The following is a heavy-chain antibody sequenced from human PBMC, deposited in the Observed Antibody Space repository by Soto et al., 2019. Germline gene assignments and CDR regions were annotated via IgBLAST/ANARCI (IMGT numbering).Heavy chain of an antibody. J-gene: IGHJ4*02. Sequence: MRLSCAASGFTFSSYWMHWVRQAPGKGLVWVSRINPDGSATNYADSVKGRFTISRDNAKNTLYLQMNSLRAEDTAVFYCGRGGSDSPMAPGYWGQGTLVTVSS. D-gene: IGHD5-18*01. V-gene: IGHV3-74*01. CDR2: INPDGSAT. CDR1: GFTFSSYW. CDR3: GRGGSDSPMAPGY.